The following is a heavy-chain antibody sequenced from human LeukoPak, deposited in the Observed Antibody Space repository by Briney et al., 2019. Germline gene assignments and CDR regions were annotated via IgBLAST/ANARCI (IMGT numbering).Heavy chain of an antibody. J-gene: IGHJ5*02. CDR3: ARGYFDLNWFDP. V-gene: IGHV4-31*03. Sequence: PSETLSLTCTVSGGSIKGGGYYWSWIRQHPGKGLEWIGYIYYTGSTHYDASLKSRVTISVDTSKNQFSPKLSSVTAADTALYYCARGYFDLNWFDPWGQGTLVIVSS. D-gene: IGHD1-26*01. CDR2: IYYTGST. CDR1: GGSIKGGGYY.